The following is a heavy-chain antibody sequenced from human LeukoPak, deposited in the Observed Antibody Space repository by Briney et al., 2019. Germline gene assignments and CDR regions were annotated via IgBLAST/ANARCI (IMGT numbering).Heavy chain of an antibody. Sequence: SETLSLTCTVSGGSISSVAYYWSWIRQPPGKCLEWIGYIYYSGSTYHNPSLKSRVTISVDTSKNQLCLKLSSVTAADTAVYYRARTTMKVPLLDSWGPGTLGTVSS. CDR2: IYYSGST. J-gene: IGHJ5*01. CDR1: GGSISSVAYY. D-gene: IGHD3-22*01. V-gene: IGHV4-30-4*08. CDR3: ARTTMKVPLLDS.